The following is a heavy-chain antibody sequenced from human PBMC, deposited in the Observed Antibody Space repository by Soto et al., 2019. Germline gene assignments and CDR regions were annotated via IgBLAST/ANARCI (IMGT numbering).Heavy chain of an antibody. V-gene: IGHV1-69*02. Sequence: QVQLVQSGAEVKKPGSSVKVSCKASGGTFSSYTISWVRQAPGQGLEWMGRIIPILGIANYAQKFQGRVTITADKSTSTAYMELSSLRSEDTAVYYCAGVAHDYGDPGYGMDVWGQGSTVTVSS. CDR3: AGVAHDYGDPGYGMDV. D-gene: IGHD4-17*01. J-gene: IGHJ6*02. CDR1: GGTFSSYT. CDR2: IIPILGIA.